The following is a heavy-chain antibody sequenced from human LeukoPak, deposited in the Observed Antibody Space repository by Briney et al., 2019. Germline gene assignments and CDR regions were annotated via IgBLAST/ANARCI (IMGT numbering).Heavy chain of an antibody. D-gene: IGHD2-2*02. CDR1: GFTFSTYA. V-gene: IGHV3-23*01. Sequence: GGSLRLSCAASGFTFSTYAMSWVRQAPGKGLEWVSAITGDGDYTYYADSLKGRVTISTDTPKNAVYLQMISLRAEDTAVYYCAKGYRGIEAFDVWGQGTMDTVSS. J-gene: IGHJ3*01. CDR2: ITGDGDYT. CDR3: AKGYRGIEAFDV.